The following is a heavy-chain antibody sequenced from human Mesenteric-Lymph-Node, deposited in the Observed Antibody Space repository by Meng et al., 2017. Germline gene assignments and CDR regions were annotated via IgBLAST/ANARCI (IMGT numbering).Heavy chain of an antibody. D-gene: IGHD3-10*01. Sequence: QVQLKQWGAEVLKPSETLSLTFAVYGGSLSGYYWSWIRQPPGKGLERMGEVYHNGVTKYSPSLRSRVVISIDTSKNQFSLNLRSVSAADTAMYYCARGGATPMIIKYWGPGTLVTVSS. V-gene: IGHV4-34*02. CDR3: ARGGATPMIIKY. CDR2: VYHNGVT. CDR1: GGSLSGYY. J-gene: IGHJ4*02.